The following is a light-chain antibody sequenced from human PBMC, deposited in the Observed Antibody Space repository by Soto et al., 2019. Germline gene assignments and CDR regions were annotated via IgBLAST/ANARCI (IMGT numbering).Light chain of an antibody. CDR2: AAS. J-gene: IGKJ1*01. CDR3: QQSYRTPPWT. CDR1: QSIVTY. V-gene: IGKV1-39*01. Sequence: DIQMTQSPSSLSASVGDRVTITCRASQSIVTYLNWYLQKPGKAPKLLIYAASNLQSGVPSRFSGSGSGTDFTLTISSLQPEDFATYFCQQSYRTPPWTFGQGTRWIS.